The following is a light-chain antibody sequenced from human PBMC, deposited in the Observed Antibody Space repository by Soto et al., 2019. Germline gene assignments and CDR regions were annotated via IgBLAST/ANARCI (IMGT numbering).Light chain of an antibody. Sequence: QSVLTQPPSVSGAPGQRVTISCTGSSSNIGANYDVHWYQHRPGTAPKLLIFGNNNRPSGVPDRFSGSKSGTSASLAITGLQAEDEGDYYCQSYDSTLSVLYVFGTGTKVTVL. V-gene: IGLV1-40*01. CDR1: SSNIGANYD. CDR2: GNN. J-gene: IGLJ1*01. CDR3: QSYDSTLSVLYV.